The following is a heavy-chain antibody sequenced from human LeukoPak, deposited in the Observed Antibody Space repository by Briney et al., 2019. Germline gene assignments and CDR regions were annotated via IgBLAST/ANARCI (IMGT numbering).Heavy chain of an antibody. CDR3: ARDVVPAAIKDAFDI. J-gene: IGHJ3*02. CDR1: GGTFSSYA. CDR2: IIPIFGTA. Sequence: ASVKVSCKASGGTFSSYAISWVRQAPGQGLEWMGGIIPIFGTANYAQKFQGRVTITTDESTSTAYMELSSLRSEDTAVYYCARDVVPAAIKDAFDIWGQGTMVTVSS. V-gene: IGHV1-69*05. D-gene: IGHD2-2*01.